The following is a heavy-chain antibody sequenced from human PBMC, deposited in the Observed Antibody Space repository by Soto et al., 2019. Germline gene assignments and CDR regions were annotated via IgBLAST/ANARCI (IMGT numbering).Heavy chain of an antibody. J-gene: IGHJ4*02. V-gene: IGHV4-34*01. CDR1: GGSFSGYY. D-gene: IGHD2-2*01. CDR3: ARGGIVVVPAAGFDY. CDR2: INHSGST. Sequence: QVQLQQWGAGLLKPSETLSLTCAVYGGSFSGYYWSWIRQPPGKGLEWIGEINHSGSTNYNPSLKRRVTISVDTSKNQFSLKLSSVTAADTAVYYCARGGIVVVPAAGFDYWGQGTLVTVSS.